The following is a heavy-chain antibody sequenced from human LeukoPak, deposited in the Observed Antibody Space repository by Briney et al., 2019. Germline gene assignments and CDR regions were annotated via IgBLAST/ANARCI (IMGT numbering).Heavy chain of an antibody. CDR3: ARDYTGGWNDY. J-gene: IGHJ4*02. CDR1: GFTFSSYA. D-gene: IGHD7-27*01. CDR2: ISYDGSNK. V-gene: IGHV3-30*03. Sequence: PGGSLRLSCAASGFTFSSYAMHWVRQAPGKGLEWVALISYDGSNKYYADSVKGRFTVSRDNSKNTLFLQMNSLRADDTAVYYCARDYTGGWNDYWGQGTLVTVSS.